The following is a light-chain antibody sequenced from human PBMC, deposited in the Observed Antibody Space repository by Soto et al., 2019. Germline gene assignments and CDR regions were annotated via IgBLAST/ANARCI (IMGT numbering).Light chain of an antibody. CDR3: SSHQTITTRV. CDR1: SSDVGAYNY. J-gene: IGLJ1*01. Sequence: QSVLAQPASVSGSPRQSIAISCTGTSSDVGAYNYVSWYQQHPGNAPKLIIHEVSNRPSGVSDRFSGSKSGNTASLTISGLQADDEVNFYCSSHQTITTRVFGIGTKATVL. V-gene: IGLV2-14*01. CDR2: EVS.